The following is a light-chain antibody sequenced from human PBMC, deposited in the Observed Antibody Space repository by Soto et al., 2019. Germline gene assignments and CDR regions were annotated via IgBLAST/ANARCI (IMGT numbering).Light chain of an antibody. Sequence: DIQMTQSPSSLSASVGDRVTITCRASQSISSYLNWYQQKPGKAPELLIYAASSLQSGVPSMFSGSGSGTDFTLTISSLQPEDFATYYCQQSYSTPMYTFGQGTKLEIK. CDR3: QQSYSTPMYT. CDR2: AAS. V-gene: IGKV1-39*01. CDR1: QSISSY. J-gene: IGKJ2*01.